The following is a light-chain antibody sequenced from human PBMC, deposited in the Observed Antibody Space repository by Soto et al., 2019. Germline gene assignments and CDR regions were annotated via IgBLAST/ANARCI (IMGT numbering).Light chain of an antibody. Sequence: ELLLPPSTANRSLSPGASAPLSCRARPSVSPYLAWYQQKPGQPPRLLIYDASNRATGIPARFSGSGSGTDFTLTISRLEPEDFAVYYRQHRSNSLTGGRGTRVDIK. CDR1: PSVSPY. J-gene: IGKJ4*01. CDR2: DAS. V-gene: IGKV3-11*01. CDR3: QHRSNSLT.